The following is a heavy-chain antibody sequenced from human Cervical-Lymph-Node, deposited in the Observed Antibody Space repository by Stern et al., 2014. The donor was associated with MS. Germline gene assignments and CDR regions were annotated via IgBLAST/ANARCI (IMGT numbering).Heavy chain of an antibody. CDR1: GFTFSAYT. Sequence: VQLVESGGGLVKPGGSLRLSCAASGFTFSAYTMDWVRQAPGKGLEWVSSISKSSTDKDYADSVKGRFTISRDNAKNSLSLQMNTLKVEDTAVYYCARHRCTGGSCLLDYWGQGILVAVSS. V-gene: IGHV3-21*01. J-gene: IGHJ4*02. CDR3: ARHRCTGGSCLLDY. D-gene: IGHD2-8*02. CDR2: ISKSSTDK.